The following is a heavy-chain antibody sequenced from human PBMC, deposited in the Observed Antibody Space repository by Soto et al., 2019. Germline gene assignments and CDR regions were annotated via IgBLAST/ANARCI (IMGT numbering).Heavy chain of an antibody. CDR2: IWYDGSNK. J-gene: IGHJ4*02. CDR3: ARGVRRDGYNWAYYIDY. Sequence: GGSLRLSCAASGFTFSSYGMHCVRQAPGKGLEWVAVIWYDGSNKYYADSVKGRFTISRDNSKNTLYLQMNSLGAEDTAVYYCARGVRRDGYNWAYYIDYSDQATLLTVS. D-gene: IGHD5-12*01. CDR1: GFTFSSYG. V-gene: IGHV3-33*01.